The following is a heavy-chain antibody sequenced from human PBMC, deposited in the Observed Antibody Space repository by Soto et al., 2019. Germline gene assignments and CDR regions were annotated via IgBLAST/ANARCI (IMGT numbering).Heavy chain of an antibody. D-gene: IGHD5-12*01. CDR1: GYSFTNNW. CDR3: ARSYFLPNSCYNGYFDY. V-gene: IGHV5-10-1*03. CDR2: IDPRDSYT. J-gene: IGHJ4*01. Sequence: EVQLVQSGAEMKKPGESLRISCKGSGYSFTNNWISWVRQMPGKGLEWMGRIDPRDSYTSYSPSFQGHVTISVDRSDNTSYLQWNSLKASDSAMYFCARSYFLPNSCYNGYFDYWGRGTLVTVSS.